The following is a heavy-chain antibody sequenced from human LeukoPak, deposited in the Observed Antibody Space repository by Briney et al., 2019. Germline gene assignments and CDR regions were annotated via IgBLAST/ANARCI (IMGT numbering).Heavy chain of an antibody. CDR3: ARDPPTVDHPNDAFDI. CDR1: GGTFSSYA. V-gene: IGHV1-69*13. CDR2: IIPIFGTA. D-gene: IGHD4-23*01. J-gene: IGHJ3*02. Sequence: SVKVSCKASGGTFSSYAISWVRQAPGQGLEWMGGIIPIFGTANYAQKFQGRVTITADESTSTAYMELSSLRSEDTAVYYCARDPPTVDHPNDAFDIWGQGTMVTVSS.